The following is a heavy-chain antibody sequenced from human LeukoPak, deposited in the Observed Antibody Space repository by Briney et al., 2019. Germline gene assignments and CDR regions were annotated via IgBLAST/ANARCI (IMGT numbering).Heavy chain of an antibody. V-gene: IGHV3-30*18. CDR1: GFTFNRCG. J-gene: IGHJ6*02. D-gene: IGHD3-10*01. Sequence: GGSLRLSCAASGFTFNRCGMHWVRQAPGKGLEWVAVIVYDGSHQYYTDSVKGRFTISRDNSKNTVFLQMDSLRAEDAGVYYCVKGSGTNDYGMDTWGQGTTVTVPS. CDR2: IVYDGSHQ. CDR3: VKGSGTNDYGMDT.